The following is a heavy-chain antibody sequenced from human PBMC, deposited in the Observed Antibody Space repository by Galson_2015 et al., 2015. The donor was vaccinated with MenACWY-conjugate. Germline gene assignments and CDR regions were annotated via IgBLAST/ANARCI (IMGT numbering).Heavy chain of an antibody. J-gene: IGHJ3*01. CDR1: GYTLTELS. D-gene: IGHD3-22*01. Sequence: SVKVSCKVSGYTLTELSMHWVRQAPGKGLEWMGGFDPEDGETIYAQKFQGRVTMTEDTSTDTAYMELSSLRSEDTAVYYCATEVNNYDSSGSLTWGQGTMVTVSS. V-gene: IGHV1-24*01. CDR3: ATEVNNYDSSGSLT. CDR2: FDPEDGET.